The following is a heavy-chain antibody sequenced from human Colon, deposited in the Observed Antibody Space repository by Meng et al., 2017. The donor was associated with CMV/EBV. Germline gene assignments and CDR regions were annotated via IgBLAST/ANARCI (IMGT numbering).Heavy chain of an antibody. Sequence: LLESGGGLVRPGGSLRLSCLGSGVTGSTYGMSWLRQAPGKGLEWVSGISRSGAYTHYADSVKGRFTISRDNSKNTLSLQMNSLRAEDTAVYYCAKVFQGYDWNPLDYWGQGALVTVSS. J-gene: IGHJ4*02. D-gene: IGHD1-20*01. CDR2: ISRSGAYT. V-gene: IGHV3-23*01. CDR3: AKVFQGYDWNPLDY. CDR1: GVTGSTYG.